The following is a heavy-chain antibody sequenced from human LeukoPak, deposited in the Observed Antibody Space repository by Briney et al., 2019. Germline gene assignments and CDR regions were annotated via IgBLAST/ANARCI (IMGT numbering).Heavy chain of an antibody. CDR2: ISYDGSNK. CDR3: ARGVYDSSGFLLDY. Sequence: PGGSLRLSCAASGFTFSSYAMHWVRQAPGKGLEWVAVISYDGSNKYYADSVKGRFTISRDNSKNTLYLQMNSLRAEDTAVYYCARGVYDSSGFLLDYWGQGTLVTVSS. CDR1: GFTFSSYA. V-gene: IGHV3-30*04. J-gene: IGHJ4*02. D-gene: IGHD3-22*01.